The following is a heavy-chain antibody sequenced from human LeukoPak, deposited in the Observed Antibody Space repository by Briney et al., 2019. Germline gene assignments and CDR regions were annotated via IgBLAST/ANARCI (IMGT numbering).Heavy chain of an antibody. Sequence: PGGSLRLSCAATGFTFSDYGMSWVRQAPGKGLEWVSAISAHGRNTYYADSAKGRFTISRDNSKNTLYLQMNSLRVEDTAIYYCAKDHCSGGNCYGYDTFDIWGQGTMVTVSS. CDR3: AKDHCSGGNCYGYDTFDI. J-gene: IGHJ3*02. D-gene: IGHD2-15*01. V-gene: IGHV3-23*01. CDR2: ISAHGRNT. CDR1: GFTFSDYG.